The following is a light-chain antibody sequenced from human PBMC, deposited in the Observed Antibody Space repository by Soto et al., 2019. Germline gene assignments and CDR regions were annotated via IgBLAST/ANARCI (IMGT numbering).Light chain of an antibody. V-gene: IGLV2-8*01. CDR1: SSDVGGQNY. CDR2: EVT. J-gene: IGLJ1*01. Sequence: QSALTQPPSASGSPGRSVTISCTGASSDVGGQNYVSWYQQHPGKAPKLGIYEVTKRPSGVPDRFSGSKSADTASLTVSGLQSEDEDDYHFSSFTGASTIFGTGTQGTVL. CDR3: SSFTGASTI.